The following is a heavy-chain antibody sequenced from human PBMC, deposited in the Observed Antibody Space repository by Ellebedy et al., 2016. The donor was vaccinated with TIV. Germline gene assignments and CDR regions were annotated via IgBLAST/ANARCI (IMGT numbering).Heavy chain of an antibody. CDR3: ARGGRDQWLIDY. Sequence: GESLKISCAAWGFSFSNFWMSWVRQAPGKGLVWLSRINRDGSSANYADSVKGRFSISRDNSKNTLYVRMNSLRAEDTAVYYCARGGRDQWLIDYWGQGTLVTVSS. D-gene: IGHD6-19*01. CDR1: GFSFSNFW. V-gene: IGHV3-74*01. J-gene: IGHJ4*02. CDR2: INRDGSSA.